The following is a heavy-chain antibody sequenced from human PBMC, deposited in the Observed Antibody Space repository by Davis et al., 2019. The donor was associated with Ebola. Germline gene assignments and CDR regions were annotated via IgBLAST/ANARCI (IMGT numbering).Heavy chain of an antibody. CDR3: ATLRYFDWLFPNGPDY. J-gene: IGHJ4*02. D-gene: IGHD3-9*01. CDR1: GFTFSSYG. V-gene: IGHV3-23*01. CDR2: ISGSGGRT. Sequence: GESLKISCAASGFTFSSYGMSWVRQAPGKGLEWVSGISGSGGRTYYADSVKGRFTISRDNSKNTLYLQMDSLRAEDTAVYYCATLRYFDWLFPNGPDYWGQGTLVTVSS.